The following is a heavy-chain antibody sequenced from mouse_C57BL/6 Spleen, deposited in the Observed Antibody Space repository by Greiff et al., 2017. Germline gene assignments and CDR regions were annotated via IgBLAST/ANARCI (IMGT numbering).Heavy chain of an antibody. CDR2: IYPGDGDT. J-gene: IGHJ4*01. V-gene: IGHV1-82*01. CDR3: ARLEGLRDYAMDY. Sequence: VQLQQSGPELVKPGASVKISCKASGYAFSSSWMNWVKQRPGKGLEWIGRIYPGDGDTNYNGKFKGKATLTADKSSSTAYMQLSSLTSEDSAVYFCARLEGLRDYAMDYWGPGTSVTVSS. CDR1: GYAFSSSW. D-gene: IGHD1-1*01.